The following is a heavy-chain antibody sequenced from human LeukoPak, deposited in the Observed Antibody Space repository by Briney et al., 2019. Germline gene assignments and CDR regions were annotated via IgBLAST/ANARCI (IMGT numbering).Heavy chain of an antibody. D-gene: IGHD6-6*01. J-gene: IGHJ4*02. V-gene: IGHV4-59*08. Sequence: SETLSLTCTVSGGSISSYYWSWIRQPPGKELEWIGYIYYSGSTNYNPSLKSRVTISVDTSKNQFSLKLSSVTAADTAVYYCARSVAARRSLDYWGQGTLVTVPS. CDR1: GGSISSYY. CDR3: ARSVAARRSLDY. CDR2: IYYSGST.